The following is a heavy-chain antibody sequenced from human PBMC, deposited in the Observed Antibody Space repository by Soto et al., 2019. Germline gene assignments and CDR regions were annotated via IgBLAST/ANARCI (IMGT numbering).Heavy chain of an antibody. Sequence: GGSLRLSCAASRFRLRSYAISWVRKAPGKGLEWVSAISGSGVGTYYADSVKGRFTISRDNSKNMLYLQMNSLRAEDTALYYCAKEDVLLPAAIFDYWGQGTLVTVSS. CDR2: ISGSGVGT. J-gene: IGHJ4*02. CDR1: RFRLRSYA. CDR3: AKEDVLLPAAIFDY. D-gene: IGHD2-2*01. V-gene: IGHV3-23*01.